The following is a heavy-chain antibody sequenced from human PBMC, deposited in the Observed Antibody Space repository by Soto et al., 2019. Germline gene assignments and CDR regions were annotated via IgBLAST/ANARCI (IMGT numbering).Heavy chain of an antibody. CDR3: ARPGGIVVVPAAPYYYYGMEV. V-gene: IGHV1-3*01. J-gene: IGHJ6*02. CDR2: INAGNGNT. CDR1: GYTFTSYA. Sequence: ASVKVSCKASGYTFTSYAMHWVRQAPGQRLEWMGWINAGNGNTKYSQKFQGRVTITRDTSASTAYMELSSLRSEDTAVYYCARPGGIVVVPAAPYYYYGMEVWGQGTTVTVSS. D-gene: IGHD2-2*01.